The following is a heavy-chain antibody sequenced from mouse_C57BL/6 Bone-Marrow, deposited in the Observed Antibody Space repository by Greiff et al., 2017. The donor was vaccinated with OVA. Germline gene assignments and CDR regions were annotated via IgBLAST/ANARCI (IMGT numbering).Heavy chain of an antibody. V-gene: IGHV1-18*01. D-gene: IGHD3-2*02. CDR3: AILRLRFAY. CDR1: GYTFTDYN. Sequence: EVKLVESGPELVKPGASVKIPCKASGYTFTDYNMDWVKQSHGKSLEWIGDINPNNGGTIYNQKFKGKATLTVDKSSSTAYMELRSLTSEDTAVYYCAILRLRFAYWGQGTLVTVSA. J-gene: IGHJ3*01. CDR2: INPNNGGT.